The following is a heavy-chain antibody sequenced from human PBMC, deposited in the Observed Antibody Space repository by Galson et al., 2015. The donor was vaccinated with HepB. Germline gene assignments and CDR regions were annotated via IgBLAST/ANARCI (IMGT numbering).Heavy chain of an antibody. D-gene: IGHD4/OR15-4a*01. CDR2: ISHNTWTR. J-gene: IGHJ3*02. CDR3: ATTKFGNGAYWTFEI. Sequence: SLRLSCAASGFTFSSYSMNWVRQAPGKGLEWIAYISHNTWTRFYADSVKGRFTVSRDNNKNSVDLQLSSLRAEDTAVYYCATTKFGNGAYWTFEIWGQGTLVTVSS. V-gene: IGHV3-48*04. CDR1: GFTFSSYS.